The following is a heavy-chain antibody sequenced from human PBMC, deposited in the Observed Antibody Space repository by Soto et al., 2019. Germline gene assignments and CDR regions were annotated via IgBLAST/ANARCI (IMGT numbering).Heavy chain of an antibody. J-gene: IGHJ4*02. D-gene: IGHD1-1*01. CDR2: IYYSGDT. CDR3: ASLQVPGNFDY. CDR1: GGSIRSSNYY. Sequence: QLQLQESGPGLVKPSETLSLTCTVSGGSIRSSNYYWAWVHQPPGKGLEWIANIYYSGDTYFHPSLRNRLTVSVDTSKNQFSLKLSSLTAEDTAMYYCASLQVPGNFDYWGQGTLVTVSS. V-gene: IGHV4-39*01.